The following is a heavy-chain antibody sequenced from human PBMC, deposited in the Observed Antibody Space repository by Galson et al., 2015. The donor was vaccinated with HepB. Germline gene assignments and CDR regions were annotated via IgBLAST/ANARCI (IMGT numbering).Heavy chain of an antibody. V-gene: IGHV3-23*01. CDR2: ISGSGGST. CDR3: AKVDDFWSGYIFAY. CDR1: GFAFSSYA. Sequence: SLRLSCAASGFAFSSYAMSWVRQAPGKGLEWVSAISGSGGSTYYADSVKGRFTISSDNSKNTLYLQMNSLRAEDTAVYYCAKVDDFWSGYIFAYWGPGTLVTVSS. J-gene: IGHJ4*02. D-gene: IGHD3-3*01.